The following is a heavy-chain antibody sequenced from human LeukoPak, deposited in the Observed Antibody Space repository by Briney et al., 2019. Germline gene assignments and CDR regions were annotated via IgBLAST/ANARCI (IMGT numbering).Heavy chain of an antibody. CDR2: IIPIFGTA. Sequence: SVKVSCKASGGTFSSYAISWVRQAPGQGLEWMGGIIPIFGTANYAQKFQGRVTITTDESTSTAYMELSSLRSEDTAVYYCARDYYDSSGYYSSTDYYYYMDVWGKGTTATVSS. CDR1: GGTFSSYA. D-gene: IGHD3-22*01. CDR3: ARDYYDSSGYYSSTDYYYYMDV. J-gene: IGHJ6*03. V-gene: IGHV1-69*05.